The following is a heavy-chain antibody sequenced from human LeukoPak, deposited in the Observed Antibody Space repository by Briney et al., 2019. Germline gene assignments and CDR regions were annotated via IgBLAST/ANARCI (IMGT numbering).Heavy chain of an antibody. J-gene: IGHJ4*02. Sequence: GGSLRLSCAASGFTVSSNCMSWVRQAPGKGLEWVSAISGSGGSKYYADSVKGRFTISRDNSKNTLYLRMNSLRAEDTAVYYCANTPGYCSSTSCYRRGFDYWGQGTLVTVSS. CDR1: GFTVSSNC. V-gene: IGHV3-23*01. CDR3: ANTPGYCSSTSCYRRGFDY. D-gene: IGHD2-2*02. CDR2: ISGSGGSK.